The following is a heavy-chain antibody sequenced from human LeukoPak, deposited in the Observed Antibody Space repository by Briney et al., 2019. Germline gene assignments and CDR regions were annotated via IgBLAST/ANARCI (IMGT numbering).Heavy chain of an antibody. Sequence: GGSLRLSCAASGFTFSSYAMSWVRQAPGKGLEWVSAISASGGSTYYADSVKGRFTISRDNSKNTLYLQMNSLRAEDTAVYYCASDLIRYFDWFIDYWGQGTLVTVSS. D-gene: IGHD3-9*01. CDR3: ASDLIRYFDWFIDY. CDR1: GFTFSSYA. J-gene: IGHJ4*02. V-gene: IGHV3-23*01. CDR2: ISASGGST.